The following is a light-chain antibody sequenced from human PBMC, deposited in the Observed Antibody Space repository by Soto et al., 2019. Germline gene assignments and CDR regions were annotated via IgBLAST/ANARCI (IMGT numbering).Light chain of an antibody. CDR2: DVN. CDR1: TTDIDNYDS. Sequence: SALTQPPSVSGTPGQSVTISCTATTTDIDNYDSVSWYQQAPGTAPKLIIYDVNNRPSGAPDRFSGSTSGNTASLTISGLQAEYETDYFCNLYSRNGSPSFGPGTNVTVL. V-gene: IGLV2-18*01. CDR3: NLYSRNGSPS. J-gene: IGLJ1*01.